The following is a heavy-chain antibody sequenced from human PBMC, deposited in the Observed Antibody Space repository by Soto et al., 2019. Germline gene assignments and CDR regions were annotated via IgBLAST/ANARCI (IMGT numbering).Heavy chain of an antibody. CDR3: ERDLSRITMIRGVIITDYGMDV. Sequence: PGGSLRLSCAASGFTFSSYWMSWVRQAPGKGLEWVANIKQDGSEKYYVDSVKGRFTISRDNAKNSLYLQMNSLRAEDTAVYYCERDLSRITMIRGVIITDYGMDVWGQGTTVTVSS. V-gene: IGHV3-7*01. J-gene: IGHJ6*02. D-gene: IGHD3-10*01. CDR1: GFTFSSYW. CDR2: IKQDGSEK.